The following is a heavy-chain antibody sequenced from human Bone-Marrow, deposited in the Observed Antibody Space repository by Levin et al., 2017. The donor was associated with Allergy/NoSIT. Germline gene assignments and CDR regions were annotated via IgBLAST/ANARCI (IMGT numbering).Heavy chain of an antibody. Sequence: SGGSLRLSCAASGFTFSNAWMNWVRQAPGKGLEWVGRIKSKTDGGTTDYAAPVKGRFTISRDDSKNTLYLQMNSLKTEDTAVYYCTTPLWRIVVEKDYWGQGTLVTVSS. CDR3: TTPLWRIVVEKDY. J-gene: IGHJ4*02. CDR1: GFTFSNAW. V-gene: IGHV3-15*07. D-gene: IGHD3-22*01. CDR2: IKSKTDGGTT.